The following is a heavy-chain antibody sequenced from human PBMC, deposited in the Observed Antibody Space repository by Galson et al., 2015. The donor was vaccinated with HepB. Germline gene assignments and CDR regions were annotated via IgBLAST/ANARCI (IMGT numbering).Heavy chain of an antibody. CDR3: TREGISVTGTSSGMGV. J-gene: IGHJ6*02. CDR1: GDSVSSNAAA. CDR2: TYFRSKWYN. V-gene: IGHV6-1*01. D-gene: IGHD1-1*01. Sequence: CAISGDSVSSNAAARCWIRQSPSRGLEWLGRTYFRSKWYNNDAVSVKSRISINPDTPKNQVFLQLNSVTPEDTAVYYCTREGISVTGTSSGMGVWGQGTTVTVSS.